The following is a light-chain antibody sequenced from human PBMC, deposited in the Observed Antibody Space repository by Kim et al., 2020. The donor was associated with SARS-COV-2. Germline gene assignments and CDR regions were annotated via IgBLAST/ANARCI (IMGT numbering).Light chain of an antibody. CDR1: QSSSRW. CDR2: DAS. J-gene: IGKJ2*01. V-gene: IGKV1-5*01. CDR3: QQYNSYPYT. Sequence: ASVGNRGTITCRASQSSSRWSVWYQQRPGRAPKRLIFDASSVESGVPSRFSGSGSGTEFTLTISSLQPDDLVTYYCQQYNSYPYTFGQGTKLVI.